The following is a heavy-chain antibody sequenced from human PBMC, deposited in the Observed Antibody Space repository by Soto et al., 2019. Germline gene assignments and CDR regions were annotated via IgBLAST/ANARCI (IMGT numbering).Heavy chain of an antibody. Sequence: HVQLVESGGGVVQPGRSLRLSCSASGFTLSIYGMHWVRQAPGKGLEWGAIISYDGSDKYFADSVRGRFTISRDTSKNILYLQMSSLRAEDTAVYYCAKGILPAGGPHDGLDSGGQGTMVTVS. CDR2: ISYDGSDK. CDR1: GFTLSIYG. D-gene: IGHD6-13*01. J-gene: IGHJ3*02. CDR3: AKGILPAGGPHDGLDS. V-gene: IGHV3-30*18.